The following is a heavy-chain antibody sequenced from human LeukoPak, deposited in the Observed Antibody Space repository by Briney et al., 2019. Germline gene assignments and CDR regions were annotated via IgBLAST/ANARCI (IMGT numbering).Heavy chain of an antibody. V-gene: IGHV1-69*05. CDR2: TIPLFGTT. J-gene: IGHJ6*03. Sequence: SVKVSCKASGGSFSSHAVGWVRQAPGQGLEWLGGTIPLFGTTRYAQKFQGRVTITTDESTKTAYMDLSSLTSEDTAVYYCARGSWDDVGYYYYYYMDVWGKGSTVTVSS. CDR1: GGSFSSHA. CDR3: ARGSWDDVGYYYYYYMDV. D-gene: IGHD1-1*01.